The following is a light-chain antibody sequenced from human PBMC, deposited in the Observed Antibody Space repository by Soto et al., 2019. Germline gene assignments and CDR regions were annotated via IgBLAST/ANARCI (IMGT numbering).Light chain of an antibody. CDR2: AAS. Sequence: DIQMTQSPSSLSASVGDRVTITCRASQSISSYLNWYQQKPGKAPKLLIYAASSLQSGVPARFSGSGSGTDFTLTISSLQPEDFVTYYCQQSYSTPITFCLGTRLEIK. CDR1: QSISSY. CDR3: QQSYSTPIT. J-gene: IGKJ5*01. V-gene: IGKV1-39*01.